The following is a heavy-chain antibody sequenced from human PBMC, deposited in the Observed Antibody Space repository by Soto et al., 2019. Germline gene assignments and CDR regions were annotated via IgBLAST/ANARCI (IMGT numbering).Heavy chain of an antibody. D-gene: IGHD3-9*01. J-gene: IGHJ4*02. CDR1: GFTFSNAW. Sequence: GGSLRLSCAASGFTFSNAWMNWVRQAPGKGLEWVGRIKSKTDGGTTDYAAPVKGRFTISRDDSKNTLYLQMNGLKTEDTAVYYCTTDRNYDILTGGDDYWGQGTLVTVSS. CDR2: IKSKTDGGTT. CDR3: TTDRNYDILTGGDDY. V-gene: IGHV3-15*07.